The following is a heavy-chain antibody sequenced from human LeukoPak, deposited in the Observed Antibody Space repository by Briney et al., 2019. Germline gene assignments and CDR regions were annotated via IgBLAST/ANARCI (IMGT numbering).Heavy chain of an antibody. CDR1: GFTFSSYE. CDR2: ISSSGSTI. CDR3: ARDARLETWIQTELFDY. D-gene: IGHD5-18*01. Sequence: PGGSLRLSCAASGFTFSSYEMNWVRQAPGKGLEWVSYISSSGSTIYYADSVKGRFTISRDNAKNSLYLQMNSLRAEDTAVYYCARDARLETWIQTELFDYWGQGTLVTVSS. J-gene: IGHJ4*02. V-gene: IGHV3-48*03.